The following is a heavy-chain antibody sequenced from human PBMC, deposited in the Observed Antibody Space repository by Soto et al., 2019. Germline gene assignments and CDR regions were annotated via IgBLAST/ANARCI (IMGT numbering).Heavy chain of an antibody. J-gene: IGHJ4*02. V-gene: IGHV2-5*01. CDR1: GFSLSTSGLG. CDR3: ARKAPAQAFDY. CDR2: IYWHDDK. Sequence: SGPTLVQPTQTLTLTCTFSGFSLSTSGLGVGWIRQPPGKAMEWLALIYWHDDKRYSPVLKGSLTITKDTSKNQVVLTMTNMDPVDTARYYCARKAPAQAFDYWGQGTLVTVSS.